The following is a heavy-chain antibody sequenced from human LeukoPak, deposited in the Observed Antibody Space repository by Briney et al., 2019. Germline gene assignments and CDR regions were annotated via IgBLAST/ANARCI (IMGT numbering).Heavy chain of an antibody. D-gene: IGHD3-22*01. CDR3: ARVYYDSSGYYSDALDI. CDR1: GGSISSSSYY. V-gene: IGHV4-39*07. Sequence: SETLSLTCTVSGGSISSSSYYWGWIRQPPGKGLEWIGSIYYSGSTYYNPSLKSRVTISVDTSKNQFSLKLSSVTAADTAVYYCARVYYDSSGYYSDALDIWGQGTMVTVSS. J-gene: IGHJ3*02. CDR2: IYYSGST.